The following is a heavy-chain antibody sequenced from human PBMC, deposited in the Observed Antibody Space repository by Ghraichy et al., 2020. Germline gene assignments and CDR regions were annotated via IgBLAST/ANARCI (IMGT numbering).Heavy chain of an antibody. CDR3: ARDGGYSSSWTPFDF. J-gene: IGHJ4*02. V-gene: IGHV3-21*01. CDR2: ISGSSSYI. Sequence: GGSLRLSCTASGFTFSDYSMSWVRQAPGKGLEWVSSISGSSSYIYYVDSVKGRFTISRDNAKNSLYLQMNSLRAEDTAVYYCARDGGYSSSWTPFDFWGQGTLVTVSS. D-gene: IGHD6-13*01. CDR1: GFTFSDYS.